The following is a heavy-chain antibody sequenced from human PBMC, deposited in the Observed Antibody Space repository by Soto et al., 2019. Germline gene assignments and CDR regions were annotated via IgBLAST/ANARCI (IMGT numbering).Heavy chain of an antibody. D-gene: IGHD3-22*01. J-gene: IGHJ4*02. CDR3: ARAHYDSSGYYLDY. V-gene: IGHV3-30-3*01. CDR2: ISYDGSNK. CDR1: GFTFSSYA. Sequence: QVQLVESGGGVVQPGRSLRLSCAASGFTFSSYAMHWVRQAPGKGLEWVAVISYDGSNKYYADSVKGRFTSSRDNSKNTLYLQMNSLRAEDTAVYYCARAHYDSSGYYLDYWGQGTLVTVSS.